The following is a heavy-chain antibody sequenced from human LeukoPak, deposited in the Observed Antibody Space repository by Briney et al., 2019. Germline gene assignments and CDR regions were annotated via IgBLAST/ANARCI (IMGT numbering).Heavy chain of an antibody. CDR2: IWYDGRNK. J-gene: IGHJ4*02. Sequence: GGSLRLSCAVSGFTFSSYGMHWVRQAPGKGLEWVALIWYDGRNKNYADSVKGRFTISRDNPKNTLYLQMNSLRAEDTAVYYCARTEHYSDRSGYYYFDYWGQGTLVTVSS. V-gene: IGHV3-33*01. D-gene: IGHD3-22*01. CDR3: ARTEHYSDRSGYYYFDY. CDR1: GFTFSSYG.